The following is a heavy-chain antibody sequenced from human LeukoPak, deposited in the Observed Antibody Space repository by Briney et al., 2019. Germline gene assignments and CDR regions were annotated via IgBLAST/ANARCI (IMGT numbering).Heavy chain of an antibody. CDR2: ISGSGGST. Sequence: GGSLRLSCAASGFTFSSYAMSWVRQAPGKGLEWVSAISGSGGSTYYADSVKGRFTISRDNSKNTLYLQMNSLRAEDTAVYYCAKVCGHCTICLVRKRNYYFDYWGQGTLVTVSS. J-gene: IGHJ4*02. D-gene: IGHD2-8*01. CDR1: GFTFSSYA. CDR3: AKVCGHCTICLVRKRNYYFDY. V-gene: IGHV3-23*01.